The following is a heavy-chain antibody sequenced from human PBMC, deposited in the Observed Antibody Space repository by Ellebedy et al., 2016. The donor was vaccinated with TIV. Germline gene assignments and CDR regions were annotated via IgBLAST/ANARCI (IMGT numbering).Heavy chain of an antibody. CDR2: IYPYSGGT. D-gene: IGHD2-2*01. Sequence: ASVKVSCKASGYTFTGYYMHWVRQAPGQGLEWMGWIYPYSGGTNYAQKFQDRVTMTRDTSISTAYMELSRLRSDDTAVYYCARDPCSSTSCPWSDPWGQGTLVTVSS. V-gene: IGHV1-2*02. CDR3: ARDPCSSTSCPWSDP. CDR1: GYTFTGYY. J-gene: IGHJ5*02.